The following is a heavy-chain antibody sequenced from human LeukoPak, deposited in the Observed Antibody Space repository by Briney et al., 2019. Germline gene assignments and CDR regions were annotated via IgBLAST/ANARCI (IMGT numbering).Heavy chain of an antibody. J-gene: IGHJ6*02. CDR3: ARSNPPMVRGVIISFGYYYYGMDV. CDR1: GFTVSSNY. V-gene: IGHV3-66*01. Sequence: PGGSLRLSCAASGFTVSSNYMSWVRRAPGKGLEWVSVIYSGGSTYYADSVKGRFTISRDNSKNTLYLQMNSLRAEDTAVYYCARSNPPMVRGVIISFGYYYYGMDVWGQGTTVTVSS. CDR2: IYSGGST. D-gene: IGHD3-10*01.